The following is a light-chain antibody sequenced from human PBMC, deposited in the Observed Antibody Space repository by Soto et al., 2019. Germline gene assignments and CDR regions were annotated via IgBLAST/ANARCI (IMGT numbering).Light chain of an antibody. V-gene: IGLV2-14*01. Sequence: QSALTQPASVSGSPGQSITISCTGTSSDVGGYNYVSWYQQHPGKAPKLMIYEVSNRPSGVSNRFSGSKSGNTASLTISGLQVEDEGDYYCSSYTSTDTVIFGGGTKLTV. CDR1: SSDVGGYNY. J-gene: IGLJ2*01. CDR2: EVS. CDR3: SSYTSTDTVI.